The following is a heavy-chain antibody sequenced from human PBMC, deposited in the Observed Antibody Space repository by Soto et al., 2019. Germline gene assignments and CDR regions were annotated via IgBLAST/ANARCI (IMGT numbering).Heavy chain of an antibody. D-gene: IGHD6-19*01. J-gene: IGHJ4*02. V-gene: IGHV2-5*01. Sequence: ESGPTLVNPTQTLTLTCTFSGFSLSTSGVGVGWIRQPPGKALEWLALIYWNDDKRYSPSLKSRLTITKDTSKNQVVLTMTNMDPVDTATYYCAHRPIAVAGPGSFDYWGQGTLVTVSS. CDR3: AHRPIAVAGPGSFDY. CDR2: IYWNDDK. CDR1: GFSLSTSGVG.